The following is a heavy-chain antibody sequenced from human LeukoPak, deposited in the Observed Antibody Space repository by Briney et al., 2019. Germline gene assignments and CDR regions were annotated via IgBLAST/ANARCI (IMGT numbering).Heavy chain of an antibody. Sequence: PGGSLRLSCAASGFTFGGSGMHWVRQAPGKGLEYVSAISSNGGSTYYANSVKGRFTISRDNSKNTLYLQMGSLRAEDMAVYYCARDRRGSYWDSFDYWGQGTLVTVSS. CDR1: GFTFGGSG. D-gene: IGHD1-26*01. V-gene: IGHV3-64*01. J-gene: IGHJ4*02. CDR3: ARDRRGSYWDSFDY. CDR2: ISSNGGST.